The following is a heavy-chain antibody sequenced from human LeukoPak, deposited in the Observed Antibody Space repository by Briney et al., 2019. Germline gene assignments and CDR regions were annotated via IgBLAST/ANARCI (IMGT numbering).Heavy chain of an antibody. Sequence: GGSLRLSCAASGFTFSRYSMNWVRQAPGKGLEWASYISNRISTIYYADSVKGRFTISRDNAKNSLYLQMNSLRDEDTAVYYCARDLDYYGSGNDYWGQGTLVTVSS. CDR1: GFTFSRYS. CDR3: ARDLDYYGSGNDY. V-gene: IGHV3-48*02. J-gene: IGHJ4*02. CDR2: ISNRISTI. D-gene: IGHD3-10*01.